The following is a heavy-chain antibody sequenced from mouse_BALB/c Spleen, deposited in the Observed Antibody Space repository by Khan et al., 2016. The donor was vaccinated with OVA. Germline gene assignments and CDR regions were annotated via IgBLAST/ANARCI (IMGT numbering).Heavy chain of an antibody. CDR2: IYPGDDST. Sequence: QVQLQQSGPELVKPGTLVKISCKASGYTFTAYDINWVKQRPGQGLEWIGWIYPGDDSTKFNENFKGKATLTADKSSNTAYMQLISLTSEDSAVYFCAREGLRGVARDYWGQGTSVSVSS. V-gene: IGHV1S56*01. D-gene: IGHD2-4*01. J-gene: IGHJ4*01. CDR1: GYTFTAYD. CDR3: AREGLRGVARDY.